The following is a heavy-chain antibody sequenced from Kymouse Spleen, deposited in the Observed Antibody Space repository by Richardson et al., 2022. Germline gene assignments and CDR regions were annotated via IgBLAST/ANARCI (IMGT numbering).Heavy chain of an antibody. Sequence: QVQLQQWGAGLLKPSETLSLTCAVYGGSFSGYYWSWIRQPPGKGLEWIGEINHSGSTNYNPSLKSRVTISVDTSKNQFSLKLSSVTAADTAVYYCARDFPTGGGFDYWGQGTLVTVSS. D-gene: IGHD7-27*02. J-gene: IGHJ4*02. CDR3: ARDFPTGGGFDY. V-gene: IGHV4-34*01. CDR2: INHSGST. CDR1: GGSFSGYY.